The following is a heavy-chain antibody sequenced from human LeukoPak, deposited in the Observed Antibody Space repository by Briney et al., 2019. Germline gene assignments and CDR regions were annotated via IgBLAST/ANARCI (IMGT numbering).Heavy chain of an antibody. J-gene: IGHJ6*02. D-gene: IGHD3-22*01. Sequence: GGSLRLSCAASGFTFSSYAMHWVRQAPSKGLEWVAVMSYDGSNKYYADSVKGRFTISRDNSKNTLYLQMNSLRAEDTAVYYCARDRAYYYDSSGPIGVMDVWGQGTTVTVSS. V-gene: IGHV3-30-3*01. CDR1: GFTFSSYA. CDR2: MSYDGSNK. CDR3: ARDRAYYYDSSGPIGVMDV.